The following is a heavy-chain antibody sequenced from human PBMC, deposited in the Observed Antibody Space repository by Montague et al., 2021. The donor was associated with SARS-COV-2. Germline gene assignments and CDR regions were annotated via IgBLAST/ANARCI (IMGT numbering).Heavy chain of an antibody. CDR1: GYSFTTYC. CDR2: IYPGDSNP. D-gene: IGHD3-10*01. J-gene: IGHJ4*02. CDR3: AGGFELPPRSARLLDY. Sequence: QSGAEVKKPGESLKISCKCPGYSFTTYCIGWVRQMPGKGLEWMGIIYPGDSNPRYSPSFQGQVTISAHKSITTAYLQWSSLRASATAMYYCAGGFELPPRSARLLDYWGQGTSVTVPP. V-gene: IGHV5-51*01.